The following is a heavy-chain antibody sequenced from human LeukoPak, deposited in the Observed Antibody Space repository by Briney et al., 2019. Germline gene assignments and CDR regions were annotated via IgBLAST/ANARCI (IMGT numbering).Heavy chain of an antibody. CDR3: ARQRGSGWGSVDY. J-gene: IGHJ4*02. V-gene: IGHV4-59*08. CDR1: GGSISSYY. CDR2: IYYSGST. Sequence: SETLSLTCTVSGGSISSYYWSWIRQPPGKGLEWIGYIYYSGSTNYNPSLKSRVTISVDTSENQFSLKLSSVTAADTAVYYCARQRGSGWGSVDYWGQGTLVTVSS. D-gene: IGHD6-19*01.